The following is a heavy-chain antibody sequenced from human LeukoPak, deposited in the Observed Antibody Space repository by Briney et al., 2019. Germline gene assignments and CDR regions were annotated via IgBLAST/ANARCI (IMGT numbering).Heavy chain of an antibody. CDR2: INPNDGDT. CDR3: ARANFLYCSSSTCLFDY. CDR1: GYTFTVYY. Sequence: ASVKVSCKASGYTFTVYYMHWVRQAPGQGFEWMGWINPNDGDTNYAQKFQGRVTMTRDTSISTAHMEVSRLRSDDTAVYYCARANFLYCSSSTCLFDYWGQGTLVTVSS. D-gene: IGHD2-2*01. V-gene: IGHV1-2*02. J-gene: IGHJ4*02.